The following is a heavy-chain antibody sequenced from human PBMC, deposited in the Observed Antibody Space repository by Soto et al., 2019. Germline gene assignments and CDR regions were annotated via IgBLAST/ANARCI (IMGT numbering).Heavy chain of an antibody. D-gene: IGHD6-19*01. Sequence: ASVKVSCKASGYTFTSYYMHWVRQAPGQGLEWMGIINPSGGSTSYAQKFQGRVTMTRDTSTSTVYMELSSLRSEDTAVYYCAREMGGIAVAGAFDDWGQGTLVTVSS. CDR1: GYTFTSYY. J-gene: IGHJ4*02. CDR3: AREMGGIAVAGAFDD. CDR2: INPSGGST. V-gene: IGHV1-46*01.